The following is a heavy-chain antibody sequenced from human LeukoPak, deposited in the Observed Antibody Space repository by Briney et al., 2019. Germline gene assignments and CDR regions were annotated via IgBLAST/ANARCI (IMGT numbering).Heavy chain of an antibody. Sequence: SETLSLTCSVSGGSIRNYYWTWIRQPPGKGLEWIGYLYYSGSTNYRPSLMSRVTISVDTSKNQFSLNLTSVTAADTAVYYCARGSSGWDFDAFDIWGQGTRVTVSS. CDR1: GGSIRNYY. CDR2: LYYSGST. V-gene: IGHV4-59*01. J-gene: IGHJ3*02. CDR3: ARGSSGWDFDAFDI. D-gene: IGHD6-19*01.